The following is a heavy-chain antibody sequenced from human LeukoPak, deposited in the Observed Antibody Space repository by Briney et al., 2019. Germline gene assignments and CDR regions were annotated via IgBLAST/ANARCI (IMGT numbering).Heavy chain of an antibody. D-gene: IGHD2-2*01. CDR2: ISSSSSYT. CDR3: ARSSAYCSSTSCPTYYYGMDV. V-gene: IGHV3-11*06. Sequence: GGSLRLSCAASGFTFSDYYMSWIRQAPGKGPEWVSYISSSSSYTNYADSVKGRFTISRDNAKNSLYLQMNSLRAEDTAVYYCARSSAYCSSTSCPTYYYGMDVWGKGTTVTVSS. CDR1: GFTFSDYY. J-gene: IGHJ6*04.